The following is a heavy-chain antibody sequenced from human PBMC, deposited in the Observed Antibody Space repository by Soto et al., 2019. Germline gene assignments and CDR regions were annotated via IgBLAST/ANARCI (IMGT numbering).Heavy chain of an antibody. CDR3: ARVSSLWFGTLLPYYYYGMDV. D-gene: IGHD3-10*01. CDR1: GYTFTGYY. CDR2: INPNSGGT. Sequence: TSVKVSCKASGYTFTGYYMHWVRQAPGQGLEWMGWINPNSGGTNYAQKFQGWVTMTRDTSISTAYMELSRLRSDDTAVYYCARVSSLWFGTLLPYYYYGMDVWGQGTTVTVSS. V-gene: IGHV1-2*04. J-gene: IGHJ6*02.